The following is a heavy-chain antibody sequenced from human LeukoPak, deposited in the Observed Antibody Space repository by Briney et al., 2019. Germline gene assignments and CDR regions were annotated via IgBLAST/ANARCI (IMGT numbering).Heavy chain of an antibody. D-gene: IGHD4-17*01. CDR1: GFTFDDYG. CDR3: ARSPTTVTTPFTWFDP. CDR2: INRNGGST. J-gene: IGHJ5*02. V-gene: IGHV3-20*04. Sequence: GGSLRLSCAASGFTFDDYGMSWVRQAPGKGLEWVSGINRNGGSTGYADSVKGRFTISRDNAKNSLYLQMNGLRAEDTALYYCARSPTTVTTPFTWFDPWGQGTLVTVSS.